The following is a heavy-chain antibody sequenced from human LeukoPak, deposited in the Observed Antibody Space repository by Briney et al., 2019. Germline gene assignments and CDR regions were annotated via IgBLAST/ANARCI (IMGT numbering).Heavy chain of an antibody. Sequence: LETLSLTCTVSGGSISSYYWSWIRQPPGKGLEWIGYIYYSGSTNYNPSLKSRVTISVDTSKNQFSLKLSSVTAADTAVYYCARGETYSSGLVDYWGQGTLVTVSS. D-gene: IGHD6-19*01. CDR2: IYYSGST. CDR3: ARGETYSSGLVDY. V-gene: IGHV4-59*01. J-gene: IGHJ4*02. CDR1: GGSISSYY.